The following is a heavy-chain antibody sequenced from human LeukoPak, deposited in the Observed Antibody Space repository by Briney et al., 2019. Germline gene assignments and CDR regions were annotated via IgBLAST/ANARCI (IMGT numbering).Heavy chain of an antibody. CDR2: FSGRYSTT. V-gene: IGHV3-23*01. CDR1: GFTFSDYA. Sequence: GGSLRLSCAASGFTFSDYAMSWVRRAPGRGLEWVSAFSGRYSTTYYADSVKGRFTISRDNSKSTLSLQMNSLKAEDTAIYYCARNVVNYYMDVWGKGTTVTVSS. CDR3: ARNVVNYYMDV. J-gene: IGHJ6*03.